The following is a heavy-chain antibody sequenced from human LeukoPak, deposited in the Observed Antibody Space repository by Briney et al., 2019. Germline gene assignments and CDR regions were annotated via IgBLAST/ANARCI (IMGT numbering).Heavy chain of an antibody. Sequence: ETLSLTCAVYGGSFSGYYWSWIRQPPGKGLEWIGEINHSGSTNYNPSLKSRVTISVDTSKNQFSLKLSSVTAADTAVYYCAGDADTAMVFDYWGQGTLVTVSS. CDR2: INHSGST. V-gene: IGHV4-34*01. J-gene: IGHJ4*02. D-gene: IGHD5-18*01. CDR1: GGSFSGYY. CDR3: AGDADTAMVFDY.